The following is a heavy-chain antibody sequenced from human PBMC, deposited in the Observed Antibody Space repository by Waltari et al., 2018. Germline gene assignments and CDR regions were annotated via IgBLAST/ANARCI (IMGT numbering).Heavy chain of an antibody. CDR3: ARDLTYGSGSYYGYAFDI. Sequence: QVQLVQSGAEVKKPGASVKVSCKASGYTFISYYMHWVRQAPGQGLEWMGIINPSGGSTNYAQKFQGRVTMTRDTSTSTVYMELSSLRSEDTAVYYCARDLTYGSGSYYGYAFDIWGQGTMVTVSS. D-gene: IGHD3-10*01. J-gene: IGHJ3*02. V-gene: IGHV1-46*01. CDR1: GYTFISYY. CDR2: INPSGGST.